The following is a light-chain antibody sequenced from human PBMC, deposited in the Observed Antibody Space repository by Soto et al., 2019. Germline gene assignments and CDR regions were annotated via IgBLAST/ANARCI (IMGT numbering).Light chain of an antibody. V-gene: IGLV2-14*01. Sequence: QSALTQPASVSGSPGQSITISCTGTSSDVAFYNHVSWYQQHPGKAPKLLIYEVSHRPSGVSDRFSGSKSGNTASLTISGLQAEDEADYYCTSYTSSSTWVFGGGTKVTVL. CDR1: SSDVAFYNH. CDR2: EVS. CDR3: TSYTSSSTWV. J-gene: IGLJ3*02.